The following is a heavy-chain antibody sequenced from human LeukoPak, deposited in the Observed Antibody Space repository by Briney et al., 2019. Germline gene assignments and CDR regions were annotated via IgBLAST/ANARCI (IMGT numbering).Heavy chain of an antibody. CDR3: ARTLDSSGYYFYY. Sequence: GGSLRLSCAASGFTFSSYAMHWVRQAPGKGLEWVAVISYDGSNKYYADSVKGRFTISRDNSKNTLYLQMNSLRAEDTAVYYCARTLDSSGYYFYYWGQGTLVTVSS. V-gene: IGHV3-30-3*01. CDR2: ISYDGSNK. D-gene: IGHD3-22*01. J-gene: IGHJ4*02. CDR1: GFTFSSYA.